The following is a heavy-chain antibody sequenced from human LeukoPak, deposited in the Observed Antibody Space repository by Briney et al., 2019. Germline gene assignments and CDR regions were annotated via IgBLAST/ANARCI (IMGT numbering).Heavy chain of an antibody. CDR3: ARGSGSHYYYYYMDV. CDR1: GGSISSYY. D-gene: IGHD2-15*01. J-gene: IGHJ6*03. CDR2: IYYSGST. V-gene: IGHV4-59*01. Sequence: SETLSLXCTVSGGSISSYYWSWIRRPPGKGLESIGYIYYSGSTNYNPSLKSRVTISVDTSKNQFSLKLSSVTAADTAVYYCARGSGSHYYYYYMDVWGKGTTVTVSS.